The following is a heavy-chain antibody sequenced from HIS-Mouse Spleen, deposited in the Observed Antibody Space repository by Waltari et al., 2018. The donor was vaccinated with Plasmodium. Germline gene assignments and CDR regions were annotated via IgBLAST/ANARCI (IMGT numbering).Heavy chain of an antibody. CDR2: ITPILGIA. V-gene: IGHV1-69*04. CDR1: GGTFSSYA. Sequence: QVQLVQSGAEVKKPGSSVKVSCKASGGTFSSYAISWVRHAPGQGLAWVGRITPILGIANYAQKLQGRVTITADKSTSTAYMELSRLRSEDTAVYYCARGGATGEAFTLDYWGQGTLVTVSS. D-gene: IGHD7-27*01. J-gene: IGHJ4*02. CDR3: ARGGATGEAFTLDY.